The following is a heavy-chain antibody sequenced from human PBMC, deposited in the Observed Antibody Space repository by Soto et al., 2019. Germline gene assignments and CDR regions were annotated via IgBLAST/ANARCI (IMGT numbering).Heavy chain of an antibody. D-gene: IGHD5-18*01. Sequence: SETLSLTCAVYGGSFSGYYWSWIRQPPGKGLEWIGEINHSGSTNYNPSLKSRVTISVDTSKNQFSLKLSSVTAADTAVYYCAKDPGYSYGYNYWRQGTLVTVSS. V-gene: IGHV4-34*01. CDR1: GGSFSGYY. CDR3: AKDPGYSYGYNY. J-gene: IGHJ4*02. CDR2: INHSGST.